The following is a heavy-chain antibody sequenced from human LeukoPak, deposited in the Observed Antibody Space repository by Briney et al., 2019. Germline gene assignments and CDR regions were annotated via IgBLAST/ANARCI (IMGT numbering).Heavy chain of an antibody. CDR3: ARDGTAAGLYFDL. J-gene: IGHJ4*01. D-gene: IGHD6-13*01. CDR1: GFTFSSYA. V-gene: IGHV3-23*01. Sequence: GGSLRLSCAASGFTFSSYAMSWVRQAPGKGLEWVSGISGGGGTTFYADSVKGRFTISRDNSKNSLYLQMSSLRAEDTAVYYCARDGTAAGLYFDLWGQGTLVTVSS. CDR2: ISGGGGTT.